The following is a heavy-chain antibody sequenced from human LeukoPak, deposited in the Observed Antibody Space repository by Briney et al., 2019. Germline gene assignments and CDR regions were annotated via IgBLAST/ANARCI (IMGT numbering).Heavy chain of an antibody. CDR1: GYAFTGYY. CDR2: INPNSGGT. D-gene: IGHD3-10*01. CDR3: ATAPITMVRGVLDY. Sequence: ASVKVSCKASGYAFTGYYMHWVRQAPGQGLEWMGWINPNSGGTNYAQKFQGRVTMTRDTSISTAYMELSRLRSDDTAVYYCATAPITMVRGVLDYWGQGTLVTVSS. V-gene: IGHV1-2*02. J-gene: IGHJ4*02.